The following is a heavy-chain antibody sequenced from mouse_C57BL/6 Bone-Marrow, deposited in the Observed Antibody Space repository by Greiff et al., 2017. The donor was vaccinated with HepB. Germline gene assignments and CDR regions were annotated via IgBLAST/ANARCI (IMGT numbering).Heavy chain of an antibody. CDR3: ASPSTTVTEFAY. CDR1: GFTFSDYG. Sequence: EVQLVESGGGLVKPGGSLKLSCAASGFTFSDYGMHWVRQAPEKGLEWVAYISSGSSTIYYADTVKGRFTISRDNAKNTLFLQMTSLRSEDTAMYYCASPSTTVTEFAYWGQGTLVTVSA. J-gene: IGHJ3*01. D-gene: IGHD2-2*01. V-gene: IGHV5-17*01. CDR2: ISSGSSTI.